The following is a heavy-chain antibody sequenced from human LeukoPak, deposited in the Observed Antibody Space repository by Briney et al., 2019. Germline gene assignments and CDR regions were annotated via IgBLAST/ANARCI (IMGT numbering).Heavy chain of an antibody. CDR1: GYTFTGYY. D-gene: IGHD6-13*01. CDR3: ARGAAAGRFDFDY. J-gene: IGHJ4*02. CDR2: INPNSGGT. V-gene: IGHV1-2*02. Sequence: ASVKVSCKASGYTFTGYYMHWVRQAPRQGLEWMGWINPNSGGTNYAQKFQGRVTMTRDTSISTAYMELSRLRSDDTAVYYCARGAAAGRFDFDYWGQGTLVTVSS.